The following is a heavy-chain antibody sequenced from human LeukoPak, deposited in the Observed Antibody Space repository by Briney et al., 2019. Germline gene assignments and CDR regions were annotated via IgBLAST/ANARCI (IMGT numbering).Heavy chain of an antibody. D-gene: IGHD1-26*01. CDR3: ARSVGAREPDAFDI. J-gene: IGHJ3*02. V-gene: IGHV4-59*01. Sequence: SETLSLTCTVSGGSISSYYWSWIRQPPGKGLEWIGYIYYSGSTNYNPSLKGRVTISVDTSKNQFSLKLSSVTAADTAVYYCARSVGAREPDAFDIWGQGTMVTVSS. CDR2: IYYSGST. CDR1: GGSISSYY.